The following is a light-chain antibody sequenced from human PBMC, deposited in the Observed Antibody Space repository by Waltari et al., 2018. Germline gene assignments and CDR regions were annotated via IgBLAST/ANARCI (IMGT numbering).Light chain of an antibody. CDR3: QQYNNWPPYT. J-gene: IGKJ2*01. V-gene: IGKV3-15*01. CDR2: GGD. Sequence: PGDGATISCRTSQTVSSTSLAWYQQKPGQAPRLLIYGGDRRATGIPARFSGSGSGTEFTLTIGSLQSEDFAVYYCQQYNNWPPYTFGQGTKLEIK. CDR1: QTVSSTS.